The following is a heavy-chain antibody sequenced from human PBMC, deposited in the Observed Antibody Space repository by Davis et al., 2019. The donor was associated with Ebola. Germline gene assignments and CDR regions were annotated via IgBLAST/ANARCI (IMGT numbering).Heavy chain of an antibody. D-gene: IGHD3-22*01. CDR1: GGTFTSYA. J-gene: IGHJ5*02. V-gene: IGHV1-69*13. CDR2: IIPLFGTA. Sequence: SVKVSCKASGGTFTSYAISWVRQAPGQGLEWMGGIIPLFGTANYAQKFQDRVIITADESTSTSYMELNSLRSDDTAVYYCARGGGGDSSGFQSWFDPWGQGTLVTVSS. CDR3: ARGGGGDSSGFQSWFDP.